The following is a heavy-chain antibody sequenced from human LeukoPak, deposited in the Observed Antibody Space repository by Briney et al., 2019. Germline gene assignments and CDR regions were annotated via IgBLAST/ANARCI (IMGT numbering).Heavy chain of an antibody. J-gene: IGHJ3*02. CDR1: GFTFSSYS. CDR3: ARDLHSGSYEDAFDI. CDR2: ITSSSTYI. Sequence: GGSLRLSCAASGFTFSSYSMNWVRQAPGKGLEWVSSITSSSTYIYYADSVKGRFTISRDNAENSLYLQMNSLRAEDTAVYYCARDLHSGSYEDAFDIWGQGTMVTVSS. D-gene: IGHD1-26*01. V-gene: IGHV3-21*01.